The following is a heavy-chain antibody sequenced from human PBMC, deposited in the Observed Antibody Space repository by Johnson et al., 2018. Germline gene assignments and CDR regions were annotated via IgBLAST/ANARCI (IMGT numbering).Heavy chain of an antibody. CDR1: GFTFSRYA. V-gene: IGHV3-30*04. CDR3: AKEGGMEWEYCGPFQY. Sequence: QVQLVESGGGVVQPGRSLRLSCAASGFTFSRYAVHWVRQAPGKGLEWVAFISYDGSNKYYADSVKGRFTISRDNSKNTLYLQMNSRRAEEPAVYDCAKEGGMEWEYCGPFQYWGPGTVVTVAS. CDR2: ISYDGSNK. J-gene: IGHJ1*01. D-gene: IGHD1-26*01.